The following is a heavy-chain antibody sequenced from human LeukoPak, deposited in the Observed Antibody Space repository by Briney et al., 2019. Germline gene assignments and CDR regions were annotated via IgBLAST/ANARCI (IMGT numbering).Heavy chain of an antibody. CDR3: ARDPIASAASGGDS. J-gene: IGHJ4*02. Sequence: PGGPLRLSCAASGFTFSSDSMNWVRQAPGKGLEWVSSITSRSSYTYYADSMKGRFTISRDNAKNSLYLQMNSLRAEDTAIYYCARDPIASAASGGDSWGQGTLVTVSS. V-gene: IGHV3-21*01. D-gene: IGHD6-13*01. CDR1: GFTFSSDS. CDR2: ITSRSSYT.